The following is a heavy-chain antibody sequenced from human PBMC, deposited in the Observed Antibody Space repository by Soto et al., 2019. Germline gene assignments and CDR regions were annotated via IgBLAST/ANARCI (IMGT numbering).Heavy chain of an antibody. CDR3: ATDCRSTASCYAQDY. CDR1: GFTFSNAW. D-gene: IGHD2-2*01. CDR2: IKSKTDGGTT. J-gene: IGHJ4*02. V-gene: IGHV3-15*01. Sequence: KPGGSLRLSCAASGFTFSNAWMSWVRQAPGKGLEWVGRIKSKTDGGTTDYAAPVKGRFTISRDDSENTLYMQMNSLQTEDTAVYYCATDCRSTASCYAQDYWGQGTLVTVSS.